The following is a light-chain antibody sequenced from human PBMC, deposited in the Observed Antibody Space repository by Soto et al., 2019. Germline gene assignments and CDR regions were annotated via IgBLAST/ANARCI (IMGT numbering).Light chain of an antibody. CDR3: SSYTSTSALV. Sequence: QSVLTQPASVSGSPGQSITISCTGTTNDIGGYKYVSWYQQHPGKAPKLIIFEVTNRPSGVSNRFSGSKSGNTASLTISGLQAEDEADFYCSSYTSTSALVFGTGTSSPS. CDR2: EVT. V-gene: IGLV2-14*01. J-gene: IGLJ1*01. CDR1: TNDIGGYKY.